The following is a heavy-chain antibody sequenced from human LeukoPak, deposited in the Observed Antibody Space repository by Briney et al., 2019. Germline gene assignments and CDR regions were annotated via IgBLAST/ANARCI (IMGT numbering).Heavy chain of an antibody. CDR3: TKDRYDFWSGYSWFDP. J-gene: IGHJ5*02. V-gene: IGHV3-9*01. CDR2: ISWNGGSI. CDR1: GFTFDDYA. Sequence: GGSLRLSCAASGFTFDDYAMHWVRQAPGKGLEWVSGISWNGGSIGYADSVKGRFTISRDNAKNSLYLQMNSLRPEDTALYYCTKDRYDFWSGYSWFDPWGQGTLVTVSS. D-gene: IGHD3-3*01.